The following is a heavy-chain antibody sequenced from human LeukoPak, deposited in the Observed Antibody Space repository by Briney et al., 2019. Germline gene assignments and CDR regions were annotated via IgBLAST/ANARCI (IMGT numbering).Heavy chain of an antibody. CDR2: MNPNTGNT. V-gene: IGHV1-8*03. CDR1: ESGYSFTGYH. CDR3: ARDRKYLGELLSVGGFDP. Sequence: ASVKVSCKASESGYSFTGYHLHWVRQAPGQGLEWMAWMNPNTGNTDYAQKFQGRVTLTRNTSINTAYMELSSLRSEDTAVYFCARDRKYLGELLSVGGFDPWGQGTLVTVSS. D-gene: IGHD3-16*01. J-gene: IGHJ5*02.